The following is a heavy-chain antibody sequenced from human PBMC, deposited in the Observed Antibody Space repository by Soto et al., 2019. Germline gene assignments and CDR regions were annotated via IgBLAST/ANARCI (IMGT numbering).Heavy chain of an antibody. J-gene: IGHJ4*02. CDR2: IYYSGST. CDR1: GGSISSSSYY. CDR3: ARLRYDFGY. Sequence: SETLSLTCTVSGGSISSSSYYWGWIRQPPGKGLEWIGSIYYSGSTYYNPSLKSRVTISVDTSKNQFSLKLSSVTAADTAVYYCARLRYDFGYWGQGTLVSVS. D-gene: IGHD3-22*01. V-gene: IGHV4-39*01.